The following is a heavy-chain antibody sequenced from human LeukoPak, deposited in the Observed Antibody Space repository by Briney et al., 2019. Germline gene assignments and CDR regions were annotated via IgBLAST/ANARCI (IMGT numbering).Heavy chain of an antibody. CDR2: INGGSGNT. CDR1: GYTFTDYI. D-gene: IGHD3-22*01. CDR3: ANPRYASSGYYYVD. Sequence: GASVKVSCKASGYTFTDYIMHWLRQAPGQRLDWMGWINGGSGNTKYSPEFQGRVTITRDTSASTAYMELSSLRSEDTAVYYCANPRYASSGYYYVDWGQGTLVTVSS. V-gene: IGHV1-3*01. J-gene: IGHJ4*02.